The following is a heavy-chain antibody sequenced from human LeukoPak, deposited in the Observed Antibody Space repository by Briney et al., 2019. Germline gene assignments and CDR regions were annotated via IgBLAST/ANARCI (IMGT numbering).Heavy chain of an antibody. CDR3: ARDPLGSYHTGYFDF. D-gene: IGHD3-10*01. J-gene: IGHJ4*02. Sequence: GGSLRLSCAASGFTVSSNYMSWVRQAPGKGLEWVSYIGSSGSTIYYADSVKSRFTISRDNAKNSLYLQMSSLRAENTAVYYCARDPLGSYHTGYFDFWGQGTLVTVSS. V-gene: IGHV3-11*01. CDR2: IGSSGSTI. CDR1: GFTVSSNY.